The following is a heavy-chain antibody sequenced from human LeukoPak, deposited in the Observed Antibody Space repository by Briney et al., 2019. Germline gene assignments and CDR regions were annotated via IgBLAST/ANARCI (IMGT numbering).Heavy chain of an antibody. CDR1: GFTFTDYA. CDR3: VRGGSNYGIIIYSRYFAY. CDR2: INTNGGRT. D-gene: IGHD3-16*01. Sequence: GGSLRLSCAASGFTFTDYAVTWVRQAPGKGLEWVSGINTNGGRTSYADSVKGRFTLSRDNSKNTLYLEMNSLRAEDTAVYYCVRGGSNYGIIIYSRYFAYWGQGTLVTVSS. V-gene: IGHV3-23*01. J-gene: IGHJ4*02.